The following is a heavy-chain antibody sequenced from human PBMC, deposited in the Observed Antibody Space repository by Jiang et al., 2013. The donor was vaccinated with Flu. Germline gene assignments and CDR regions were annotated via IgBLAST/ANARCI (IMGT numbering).Heavy chain of an antibody. V-gene: IGHV1-8*01. J-gene: IGHJ5*02. CDR1: GYTFINFD. D-gene: IGHD6-19*01. Sequence: AAGYTFINFDINWVRQAPGQGLEWMGWMNPNSGNTGYAQKFQDRVTMTRDTSKNTAYMELRSLTSDDTAMYYCARVGRTSGWYVTGWFDPWGQGTLVIVSS. CDR2: MNPNSGNT. CDR3: ARVGRTSGWYVTGWFDP.